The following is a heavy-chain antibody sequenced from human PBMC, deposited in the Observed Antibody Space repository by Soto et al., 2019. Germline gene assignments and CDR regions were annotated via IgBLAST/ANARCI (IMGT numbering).Heavy chain of an antibody. D-gene: IGHD6-19*01. J-gene: IGHJ3*01. CDR3: QQWRDEGFEF. CDR1: GHTFNNYG. CDR2: ISPSNSKT. V-gene: IGHV1-18*01. Sequence: QVHLVQSGAEVKKPGASVTVSCEASGHTFNNYGISWVRQAPGQGLEWMGWISPSNSKTNYAQKFQGRVNMTAATSTGTAYMELRSLRSDDTAVYYCQQWRDEGFEFWGQGTMVTVSS.